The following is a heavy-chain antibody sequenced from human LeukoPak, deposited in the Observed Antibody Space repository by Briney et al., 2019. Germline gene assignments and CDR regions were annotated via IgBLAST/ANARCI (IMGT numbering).Heavy chain of an antibody. CDR1: GFTFSTYA. CDR2: ITSNGDNT. V-gene: IGHV3-64*01. Sequence: GGSLRLSCAASGFTFSTYALHWVRQAPGKGLEYVSSITSNGDNTYYANSVEGRFIISRDNSKNTLYLEMGSLSAEDMAVYYCARDRMGVGDYWGQGTLVTVSS. J-gene: IGHJ4*02. CDR3: ARDRMGVGDY. D-gene: IGHD3-3*01.